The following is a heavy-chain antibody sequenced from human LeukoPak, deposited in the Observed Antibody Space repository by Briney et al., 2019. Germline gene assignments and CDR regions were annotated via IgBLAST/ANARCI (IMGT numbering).Heavy chain of an antibody. CDR1: GGSISSGGYY. CDR3: ARAGCSGGSCYSVRYYYYGMDV. V-gene: IGHV4-31*03. J-gene: IGHJ6*02. Sequence: PSQTLSLTCTVSGGSISSGGYYWSWIRQHPGKGLEWIGYIYYSGSTYYNPSLKSRVTISVDTSKNQFSLKLSSVTAPDTAVYYCARAGCSGGSCYSVRYYYYGMDVWGQGTTVTVSS. CDR2: IYYSGST. D-gene: IGHD2-15*01.